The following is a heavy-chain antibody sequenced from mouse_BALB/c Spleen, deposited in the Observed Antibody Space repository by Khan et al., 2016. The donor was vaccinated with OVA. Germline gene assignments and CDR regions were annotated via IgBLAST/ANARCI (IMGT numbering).Heavy chain of an antibody. CDR3: ARTARIKY. D-gene: IGHD1-2*01. CDR1: GYSITSGYG. J-gene: IGHJ2*01. V-gene: IGHV3-2*02. CDR2: ISYSGST. Sequence: VQLKQSGPGLVTPSQSLSLTCTVTGYSITSGYGWNWIRQFPGNKLEWMVYISYSGSTNYNPSLKSRISITRDTSKNQFFLQLNSVTTEDTATYYCARTARIKYWGQGTTLTVSS.